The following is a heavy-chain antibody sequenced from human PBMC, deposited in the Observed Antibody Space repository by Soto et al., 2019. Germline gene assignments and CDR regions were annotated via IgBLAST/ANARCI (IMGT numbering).Heavy chain of an antibody. CDR2: INPNNGDT. CDR3: ATLDWSDVGQLPGTGGSDH. Sequence: ASVKVSCKASGYTFTAYYMHWVRQTPGQGLEWMGQINPNNGDTKYAQQFQGRVGLARHPSISREYLELSRLGSDETAVYCCATLDWSDVGQLPGTGGSDHWGQG. J-gene: IGHJ5*02. V-gene: IGHV1-2*06. D-gene: IGHD2-8*02. CDR1: GYTFTAYY.